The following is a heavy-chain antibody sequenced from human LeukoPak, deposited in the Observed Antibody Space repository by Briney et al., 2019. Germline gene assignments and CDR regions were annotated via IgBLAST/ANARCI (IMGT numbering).Heavy chain of an antibody. V-gene: IGHV3-7*01. CDR3: ASLADY. CDR2: INEDGSAK. J-gene: IGHJ4*02. CDR1: GFTSSDSW. Sequence: GGSLRLSCAASGFTSSDSWMTWVRQAPGKGLEWVANINEDGSAKNYVDSVKGRFTISRDNAKNSLYLQMNSLRAEDTALYYCASLADYWGQGTLVTVSS.